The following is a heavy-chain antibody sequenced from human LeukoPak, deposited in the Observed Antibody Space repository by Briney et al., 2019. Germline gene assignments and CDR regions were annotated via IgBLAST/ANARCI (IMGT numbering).Heavy chain of an antibody. V-gene: IGHV3-23*01. CDR2: VGGSGGST. D-gene: IGHD2-15*01. Sequence: GGSLRLSCVASGFTFSTYAMSWVRQAPGKGLEWVSAVGGSGGSTYYADSVKGRFTISRDNSKNTLYLQMNSLRPEDTAVYYCANRGQAGFCSGGSCYSPFDYWGQGTLVTVSS. CDR1: GFTFSTYA. J-gene: IGHJ4*02. CDR3: ANRGQAGFCSGGSCYSPFDY.